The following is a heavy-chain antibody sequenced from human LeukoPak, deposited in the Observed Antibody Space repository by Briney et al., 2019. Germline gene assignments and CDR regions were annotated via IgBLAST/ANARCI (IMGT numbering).Heavy chain of an antibody. V-gene: IGHV1-18*01. CDR2: ISAYNGNT. CDR3: ARGKMGAPDAFDI. D-gene: IGHD1-26*01. CDR1: GYTFTSYG. J-gene: IGHJ3*02. Sequence: GASVKVSCKASGYTFTSYGISWVRQAPGQGLEWMGWISAYNGNTNYAQKFQGRVTIATDESTSTAYMELSSLRSEDTAVYYCARGKMGAPDAFDIWGQGTMVTVSS.